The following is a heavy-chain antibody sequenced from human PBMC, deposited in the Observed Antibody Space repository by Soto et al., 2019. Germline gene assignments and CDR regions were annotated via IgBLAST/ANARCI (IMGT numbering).Heavy chain of an antibody. CDR1: GFTFSSYG. J-gene: IGHJ3*01. CDR3: AKDALWFGELLSFDF. CDR2: ISYDGSNK. Sequence: GGSLRLSCAASGFTFSSYGMHWVRQAPGKGLEWVAVISYDGSNKYYADSVKGRFTISRDNSKNTLYLQMNSLRAEDTAVYYCAKDALWFGELLSFDFWGKGTMVTVSS. V-gene: IGHV3-30*18. D-gene: IGHD3-10*01.